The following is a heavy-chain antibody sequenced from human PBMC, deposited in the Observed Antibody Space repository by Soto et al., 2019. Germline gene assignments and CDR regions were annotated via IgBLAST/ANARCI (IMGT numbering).Heavy chain of an antibody. CDR2: ISSSSSYI. CDR3: AREPRGITMPDTPFDY. D-gene: IGHD3-10*01. V-gene: IGHV3-21*01. J-gene: IGHJ4*02. CDR1: GFTFSSYS. Sequence: GGSLRLSCAASGFTFSSYSMNWVRQAPGKGLEWVSSISSSSSYIYYADSVKGRFTISRDNAKNSLYLQMNSLRAEDTAVYYCAREPRGITMPDTPFDYWGQGTLVTVSS.